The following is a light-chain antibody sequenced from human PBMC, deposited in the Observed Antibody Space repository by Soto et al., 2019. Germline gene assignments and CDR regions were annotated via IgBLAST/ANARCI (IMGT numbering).Light chain of an antibody. CDR3: QSYDSSSDVV. CDR1: SGSIASNY. CDR2: EDD. Sequence: NFMLTQPHSVSESPGKTVTISCTGSSGSIASNYVQWYQQRPGSAPTTVIYEDDQRPSGVPDRFSGSIDSSSNSASLTISGLKTEDEAHCYCQSYDSSSDVVFGGGTKLTVL. V-gene: IGLV6-57*02. J-gene: IGLJ2*01.